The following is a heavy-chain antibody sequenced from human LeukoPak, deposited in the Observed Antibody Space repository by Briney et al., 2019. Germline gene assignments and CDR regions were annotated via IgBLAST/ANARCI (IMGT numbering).Heavy chain of an antibody. CDR3: TRYPVVRGVIINWFDP. D-gene: IGHD3-10*01. V-gene: IGHV3-49*03. J-gene: IGHJ5*02. Sequence: PGGSLRLSCTASGFTFGDYAMSWFRQAPGKGVEWVGFIRSKAYGGTTEYAASVKGRFTISRDDSKSIAYLQMNSLKTEDTAVYYCTRYPVVRGVIINWFDPWGQGTLVTVSS. CDR2: IRSKAYGGTT. CDR1: GFTFGDYA.